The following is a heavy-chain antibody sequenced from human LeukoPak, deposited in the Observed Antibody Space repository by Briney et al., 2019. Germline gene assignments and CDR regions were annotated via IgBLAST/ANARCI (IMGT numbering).Heavy chain of an antibody. CDR2: INAGNGNT. CDR3: AKDEKGYYHDTSGYPDAFDI. Sequence: ASVKVSCKASGYDFTSYAMHWVRQAPGQRLEWMGWINAGNGNTKYSQKFQDRVTVTRDTSTSTAYTELSSLRSEDTAVYYCAKDEKGYYHDTSGYPDAFDIWGQGTMVTVSS. V-gene: IGHV1-3*01. CDR1: GYDFTSYA. D-gene: IGHD3-22*01. J-gene: IGHJ3*02.